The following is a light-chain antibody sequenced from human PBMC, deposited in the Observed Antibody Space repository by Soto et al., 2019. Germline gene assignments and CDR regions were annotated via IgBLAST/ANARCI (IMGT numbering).Light chain of an antibody. CDR1: QSVTSSY. CDR3: QQYGKLPIT. CDR2: GAS. V-gene: IGKV3-20*01. Sequence: EIVLAQAPGTLSLSPGERGTLSCRASQSVTSSYLTWYQQKPGQAPRLLIYGASTRAAGIPDRFSGSGSGTDFTLTISSLEPEDFAVYYCQQYGKLPITFGQGTRLEIK. J-gene: IGKJ5*01.